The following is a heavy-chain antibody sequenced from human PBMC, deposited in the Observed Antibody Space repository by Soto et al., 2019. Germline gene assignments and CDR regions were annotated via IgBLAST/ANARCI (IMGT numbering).Heavy chain of an antibody. Sequence: GGSLRLFCAASGFTFSSYSMNWVRQAPGKGLEWVSSISSSSSYIYYADSVKGRFTISRDNAKNSLYLQMNSLRAEDTAVYYCARLNTMVRGVNSGYYYGMDVWGQGTTVTVSS. V-gene: IGHV3-21*01. CDR1: GFTFSSYS. J-gene: IGHJ6*02. CDR3: ARLNTMVRGVNSGYYYGMDV. D-gene: IGHD3-10*01. CDR2: ISSSSSYI.